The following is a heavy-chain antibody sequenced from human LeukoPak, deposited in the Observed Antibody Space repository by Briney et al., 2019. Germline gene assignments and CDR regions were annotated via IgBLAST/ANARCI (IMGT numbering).Heavy chain of an antibody. CDR1: GGSISSGGYY. CDR2: IYHSGST. D-gene: IGHD2-2*01. CDR3: ASYCSSTSCYWAMDAFDI. Sequence: SETLSLTCTVSGGSISSGGYYWSWIRQPPGKGLEWIGYIYHSGSTYYNPSLKSRVTISVDRSKNQFSLKLSSVTAADTAVYYCASYCSSTSCYWAMDAFDIWSQGTMVTVSS. J-gene: IGHJ3*02. V-gene: IGHV4-30-2*01.